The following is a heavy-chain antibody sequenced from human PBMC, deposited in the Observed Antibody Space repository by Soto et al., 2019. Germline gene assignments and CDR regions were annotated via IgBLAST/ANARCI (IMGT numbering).Heavy chain of an antibody. J-gene: IGHJ4*02. D-gene: IGHD3-10*01. CDR3: AREYYGSGSYFGY. Sequence: QVQLVESGGGVVQPGRSLRLSCAASGFTFSSYAMHWVRQAPGKGLEWVAVISYDGSNKYYADSVKGRFTISRDNSKNTLYLQMNSLTAEDTAVYYCAREYYGSGSYFGYWGQGTLVTVSS. V-gene: IGHV3-30-3*01. CDR1: GFTFSSYA. CDR2: ISYDGSNK.